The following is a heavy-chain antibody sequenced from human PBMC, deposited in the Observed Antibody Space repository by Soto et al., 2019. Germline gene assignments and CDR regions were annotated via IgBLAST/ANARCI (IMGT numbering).Heavy chain of an antibody. D-gene: IGHD3-3*01. CDR2: INPNSGGT. Sequence: ASVNVSCKASGYTFTGYYMHWVRQAPGQGLEWMGWINPNSGGTNYAQKFQGWVTMTRDTSISTAYMELSRLRSDDTAVYYCAREYYDFWSGSLYYYYGMDVWGQGTTVTVSS. V-gene: IGHV1-2*04. J-gene: IGHJ6*02. CDR1: GYTFTGYY. CDR3: AREYYDFWSGSLYYYYGMDV.